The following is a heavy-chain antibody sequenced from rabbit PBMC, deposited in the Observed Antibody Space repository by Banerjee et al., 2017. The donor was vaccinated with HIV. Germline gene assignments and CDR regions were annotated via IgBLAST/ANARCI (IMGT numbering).Heavy chain of an antibody. CDR1: GIDFSSGYD. CDR2: IWTGDNTKT. D-gene: IGHD1-1*01. Sequence: QEQLVESGGGLVKPGGTLTLTCKASGIDFSSGYDMCWVRQAPGKGPEWIACIWTGDNTKTYYASWAKGRLNISKTSSTTMTLEMTSLTAADTATYFCARSGYDIGGYPRAFDPWGQGTLVTVS. V-gene: IGHV1S45*01. CDR3: ARSGYDIGGYPRAFDP. J-gene: IGHJ2*01.